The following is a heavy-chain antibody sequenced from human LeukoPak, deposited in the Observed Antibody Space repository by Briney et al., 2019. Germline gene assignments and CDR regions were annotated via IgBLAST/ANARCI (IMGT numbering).Heavy chain of an antibody. CDR2: IIPIFGTA. Sequence: GASVKVSCKASGYTFTSYYMHWVRQAPGQGLEWMGGIIPIFGTANYAQKFQGRVTITADESTSTAYMELSSLRSEDTAVYYCARHGGTRRYCTNGVCYSPPNYWGQGTLVTVSS. D-gene: IGHD2-8*01. J-gene: IGHJ4*02. CDR3: ARHGGTRRYCTNGVCYSPPNY. V-gene: IGHV1-69*13. CDR1: GYTFTSYY.